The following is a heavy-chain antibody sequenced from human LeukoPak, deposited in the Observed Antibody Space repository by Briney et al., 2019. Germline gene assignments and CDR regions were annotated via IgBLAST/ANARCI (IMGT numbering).Heavy chain of an antibody. Sequence: TGGSLRLSCAASGFTFDDYAMHWVRQAPGKGLEWVSAFSGSGGDTYYADSVKGRFTISRDNSKNTLYLQMNSLRAEDTAVYYCAKSGYNRFDYWGQGTLVTVSS. D-gene: IGHD5-24*01. CDR1: GFTFDDYA. J-gene: IGHJ4*02. CDR3: AKSGYNRFDY. V-gene: IGHV3-23*01. CDR2: FSGSGGDT.